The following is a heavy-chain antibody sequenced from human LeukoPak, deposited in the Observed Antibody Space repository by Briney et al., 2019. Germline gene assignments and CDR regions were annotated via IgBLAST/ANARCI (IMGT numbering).Heavy chain of an antibody. Sequence: DSMKGRFTIFRDNSKNTLYLQMNSLRAEDTAVYYCASSGSYYYYYGMDVWGQGTTVTVSS. D-gene: IGHD1-26*01. V-gene: IGHV3-53*01. J-gene: IGHJ6*02. CDR3: ASSGSYYYYYGMDV.